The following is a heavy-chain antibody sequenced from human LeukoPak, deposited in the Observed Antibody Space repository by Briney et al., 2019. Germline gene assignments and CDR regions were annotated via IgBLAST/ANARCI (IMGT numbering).Heavy chain of an antibody. J-gene: IGHJ4*02. D-gene: IGHD3-10*01. Sequence: GGSLRLSCAASGFTFSSYWMSWVRQAPGKGLEWVANIKQDGSEKYYVDSVKGRFTISGDNAKNSLYLQMNSLRAEDTAVYYCARDKYYYGSGSPLDIDYWGQGTLVTVSS. CDR1: GFTFSSYW. CDR2: IKQDGSEK. V-gene: IGHV3-7*01. CDR3: ARDKYYYGSGSPLDIDY.